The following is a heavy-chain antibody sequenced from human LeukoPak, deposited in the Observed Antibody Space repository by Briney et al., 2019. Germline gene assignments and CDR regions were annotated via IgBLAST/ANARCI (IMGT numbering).Heavy chain of an antibody. CDR1: GYTFTGYY. V-gene: IGHV1-2*02. CDR2: INPNSGGT. Sequence: ASVKVSCKASGYTFTGYYMHWVRQAPEQGLEWMGWINPNSGGTKNAQKFHGRVTMTRDTSISTVYMELSRLKSDDTAVYYCARAVGAFDWLPLFDFWGQGALVTVSS. CDR3: ARAVGAFDWLPLFDF. D-gene: IGHD3-9*01. J-gene: IGHJ4*02.